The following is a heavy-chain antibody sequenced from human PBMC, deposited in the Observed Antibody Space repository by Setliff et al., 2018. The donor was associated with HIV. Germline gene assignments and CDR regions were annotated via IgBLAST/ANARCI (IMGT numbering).Heavy chain of an antibody. D-gene: IGHD5-12*01. J-gene: IGHJ6*03. CDR3: ARQGGYSGYGFYYYYYYMDV. Sequence: PSETLSLTCAVYGGSFSGYYWSWIRQPPGKGLEWIGSIYYSGSTYYNPSLKSRVTISVDTSKNQFSLKLSSVTAADTAVYYCARQGGYSGYGFYYYYYYMDVWGKGTTVTVSS. CDR1: GGSFSGYY. V-gene: IGHV4-34*01. CDR2: IYYSGST.